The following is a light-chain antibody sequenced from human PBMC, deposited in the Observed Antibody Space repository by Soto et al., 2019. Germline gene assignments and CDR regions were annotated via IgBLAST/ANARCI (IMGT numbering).Light chain of an antibody. CDR2: NFL. V-gene: IGLV2-14*03. Sequence: QSALTQPASVSGSRGQSITISCTGTSSDVGGYNYVSWYQQHPGKAPKIIIYNFLNRPSGVSNRFSGSKSGNTASLTISGLQAEDEADYYCSSYTSRSTVVFGGGTQLTVL. J-gene: IGLJ7*01. CDR1: SSDVGGYNY. CDR3: SSYTSRSTVV.